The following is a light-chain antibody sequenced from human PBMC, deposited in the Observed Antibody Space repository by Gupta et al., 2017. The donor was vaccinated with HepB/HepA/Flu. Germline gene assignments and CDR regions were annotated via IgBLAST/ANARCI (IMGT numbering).Light chain of an antibody. J-gene: IGKJ5*01. CDR3: QQCDSTPPT. V-gene: IGKV1-39*01. Sequence: DIQMTQPPSSPSASVGDRVTITCRVSQSISSYLNWYQQKPGKAPKLLIYAASSLQSGVPSRFSGSGSGTDFTLTISSLQPEDFATYYCQQCDSTPPTFGQGTRLEIK. CDR2: AAS. CDR1: QSISSY.